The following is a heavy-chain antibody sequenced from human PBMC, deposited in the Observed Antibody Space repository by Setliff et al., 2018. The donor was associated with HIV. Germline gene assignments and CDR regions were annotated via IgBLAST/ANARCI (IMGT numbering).Heavy chain of an antibody. CDR3: AKDKYYNKYYPGVLGS. CDR1: GYTFSSYW. J-gene: IGHJ4*02. V-gene: IGHV3-7*01. Sequence: GGSLRLSCAASGYTFSSYWMAWVRQCPGKGLEWVANIQQHGSNKYYADSVKGRFTISSNHSKNTLDPEMTSLRAEDTALYHCAKDKYYNKYYPGVLGSWGRGTLVTVSS. CDR2: IQQHGSNK. D-gene: IGHD1-20*01.